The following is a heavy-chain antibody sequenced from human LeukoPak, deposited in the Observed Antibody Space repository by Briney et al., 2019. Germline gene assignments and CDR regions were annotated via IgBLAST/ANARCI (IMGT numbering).Heavy chain of an antibody. Sequence: PSETLSLTCAVYGGSFSGYYWSWIRQPPGKGLEWIGEINHSGSTNYNPSLKSRVTISVDTSKNQFSLKLSSVTAADTAVYYCARGGGGYYYYYYMDVWGKGTTVTVSS. J-gene: IGHJ6*03. CDR2: INHSGST. CDR3: ARGGGGYYYYYYMDV. CDR1: GGSFSGYY. V-gene: IGHV4-34*01.